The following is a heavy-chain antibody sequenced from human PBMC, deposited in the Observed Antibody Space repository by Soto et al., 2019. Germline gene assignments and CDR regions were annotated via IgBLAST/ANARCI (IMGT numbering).Heavy chain of an antibody. J-gene: IGHJ2*01. CDR2: IIPIFGTA. V-gene: IGHV1-69*12. Sequence: QVQLVQSGAEVKKPGSSAKVSCKASGGTFSSYAISWVRQAPGQGLEWMGGIIPIFGTANYAQKFQGRVTITADESTSTAYMELSSLRSEDTAVYYCAGENNSSSWYGVDWYFDLWGRGTLVTVSS. D-gene: IGHD6-13*01. CDR1: GGTFSSYA. CDR3: AGENNSSSWYGVDWYFDL.